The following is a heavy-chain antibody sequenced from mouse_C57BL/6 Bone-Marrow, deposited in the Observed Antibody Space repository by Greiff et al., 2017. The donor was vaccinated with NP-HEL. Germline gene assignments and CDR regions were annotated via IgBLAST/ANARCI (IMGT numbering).Heavy chain of an antibody. CDR3: ATHTYISSMTTVVATDAMDY. J-gene: IGHJ4*01. CDR2: INPNNGGT. D-gene: IGHD1-1*01. CDR1: GYTFTDYY. Sequence: VQLQQSGPELVKPGASVKISCKASGYTFTDYYMNWVKQSHGKSLEWIGDINPNNGGTSYNQKFKGKATLTVDTSSSTAYMELRSLTSEDSAVYYCATHTYISSMTTVVATDAMDYWGQGTSVTVSS. V-gene: IGHV1-26*01.